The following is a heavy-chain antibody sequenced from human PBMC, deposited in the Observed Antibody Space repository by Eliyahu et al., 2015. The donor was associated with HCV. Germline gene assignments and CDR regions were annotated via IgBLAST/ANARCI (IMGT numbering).Heavy chain of an antibody. V-gene: IGHV4-61*02. J-gene: IGHJ4*02. Sequence: QVQLQESGPGLVKPSQPLSLTXTVSSASTSRENYFLXWIRQPATHGLEWIGRIPTSGSTHHNPSLKSRVSMSLDTSQSHFSLKLDSVTAADTAIYYCARGVGPSSNPWGDYRDYFHSWGRGALVTVSS. D-gene: IGHD2-21*01. CDR1: SASTSRENYF. CDR3: ARGVGPSSNPWGDYRDYFHS. CDR2: IPTSGST.